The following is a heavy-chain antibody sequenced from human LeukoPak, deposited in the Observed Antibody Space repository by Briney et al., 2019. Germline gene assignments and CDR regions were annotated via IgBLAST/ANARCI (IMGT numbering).Heavy chain of an antibody. V-gene: IGHV3-7*04. CDR1: GFPISNYW. Sequence: PGGSLRLPCAASGFPISNYWMNWVRQAPGEGLEWVANINQDGSVEHYVDSVKGRFTISRDNAKNSLYLQMNTLRAEDTAVYYCARDCCASGSHDYWGQGALVTVSS. CDR3: ARDCCASGSHDY. D-gene: IGHD3-10*01. CDR2: INQDGSVE. J-gene: IGHJ4*02.